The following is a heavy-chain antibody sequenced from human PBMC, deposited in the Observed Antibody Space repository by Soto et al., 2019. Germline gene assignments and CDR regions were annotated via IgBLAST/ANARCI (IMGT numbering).Heavy chain of an antibody. Sequence: GASVKVSCKASGGTFSSYGIGWVLQAPGQGLEWMGGIIPIFGTANYAQKFQGRVTITADESTSTAYMELSSLRSEDTAVYYCAGGEGSGYAFIDYWGQGTLVTVSS. CDR1: GGTFSSYG. D-gene: IGHD5-12*01. V-gene: IGHV1-69*13. CDR2: IIPIFGTA. CDR3: AGGEGSGYAFIDY. J-gene: IGHJ4*02.